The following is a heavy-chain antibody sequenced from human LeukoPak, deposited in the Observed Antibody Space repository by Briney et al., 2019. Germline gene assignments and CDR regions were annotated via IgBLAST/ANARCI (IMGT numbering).Heavy chain of an antibody. CDR2: ISDSGDT. D-gene: IGHD7-27*01. J-gene: IGHJ4*02. CDR1: GFTFSRFA. V-gene: IGHV3-23*01. CDR3: AKGRGSSSNWGSDY. Sequence: PGGSLRLSCAASGFTFSRFAMNWVRQAPGKGLEWVSGISDSGDTYYGDSVKGRFTISRDNSKNTLYLEMNSLTVEDTAVYYCAKGRGSSSNWGSDYWGQGTQVTVSS.